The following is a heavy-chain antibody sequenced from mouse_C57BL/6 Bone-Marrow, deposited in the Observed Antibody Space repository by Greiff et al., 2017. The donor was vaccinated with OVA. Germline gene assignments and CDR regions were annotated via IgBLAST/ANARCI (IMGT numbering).Heavy chain of an antibody. V-gene: IGHV1-59*01. CDR2: IDPSDSYT. CDR3: AKKVLRDYYAMDY. CDR1: GYTFTSYW. Sequence: QVQLQQPGAELVRPGPSVKLSCKASGYTFTSYWMHWVKQRPGQGLEWIGVIDPSDSYTNYNQKFKGKATLTVDTSSSTAYMQLSSLTSEDSAVYYCAKKVLRDYYAMDYWCQGTSVTVSS. D-gene: IGHD1-3*01. J-gene: IGHJ4*01.